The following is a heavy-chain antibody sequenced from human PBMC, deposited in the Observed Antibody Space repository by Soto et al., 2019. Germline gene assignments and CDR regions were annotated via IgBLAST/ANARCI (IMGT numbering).Heavy chain of an antibody. CDR2: ISYDGSNK. CDR3: ARTPIVVVPAASDV. Sequence: PGGSLRLSCAASGLTFSSYAMHWVRQAPGKGLEWVAVISYDGSNKYYADSVKGRFTISRDNSKNTLYLQMNSLRAEDTAVYYCARTPIVVVPAASDVWGQGTTVTVSS. CDR1: GLTFSSYA. D-gene: IGHD2-2*01. J-gene: IGHJ6*02. V-gene: IGHV3-30-3*01.